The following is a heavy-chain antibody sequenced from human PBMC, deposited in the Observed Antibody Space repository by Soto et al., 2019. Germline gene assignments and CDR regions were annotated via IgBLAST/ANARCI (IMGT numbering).Heavy chain of an antibody. CDR2: IYYSGIT. CDR1: GDSISSGSYY. Sequence: PSETLSLTCTVSGDSISSGSYYWSWIRQHPGKGLEWIGYIYYSGITYYNPSLKSRVSISVDTSKNQFTLKLTSVSAADTAVYYCARASSYGNSGHDYWGQGTLVTVSS. V-gene: IGHV4-31*03. CDR3: ARASSYGNSGHDY. D-gene: IGHD3-22*01. J-gene: IGHJ4*02.